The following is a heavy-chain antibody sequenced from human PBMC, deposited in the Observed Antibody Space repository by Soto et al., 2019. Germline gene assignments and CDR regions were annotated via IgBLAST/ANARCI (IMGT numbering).Heavy chain of an antibody. Sequence: SSETLSLTCSVSGGSIRTTNYFWAWIRQPPGKGLEWIASVYHSGSTYYNPSLKSRVTVSVDPSKNQFALTLSSASAADTAMYYCARDSGWFDPWGQGTLVTVSS. J-gene: IGHJ5*02. CDR1: GGSIRTTNYF. CDR2: VYHSGST. CDR3: ARDSGWFDP. V-gene: IGHV4-39*01.